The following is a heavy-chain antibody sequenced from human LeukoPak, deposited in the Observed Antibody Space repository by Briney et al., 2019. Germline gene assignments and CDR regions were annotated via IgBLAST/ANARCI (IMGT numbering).Heavy chain of an antibody. CDR3: AKGKGGKSSTSWYAGYFHH. D-gene: IGHD6-13*01. CDR1: GFTFYDYA. CDR2: ISWNSGSI. V-gene: IGHV3-9*01. Sequence: PGRSLRLSCATSGFTFYDYAMHWVRQAPGKGLEWVSGISWNSGSIVYADSAKGRFTISRDNAKNSLYLEMNSLRAEDTAFYYCAKGKGGKSSTSWYAGYFHHWGQGTLVTVSS. J-gene: IGHJ1*01.